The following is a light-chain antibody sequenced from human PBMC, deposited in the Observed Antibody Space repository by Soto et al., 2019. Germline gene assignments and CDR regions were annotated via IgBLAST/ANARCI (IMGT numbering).Light chain of an antibody. CDR1: QSVSSY. Sequence: EMVFTPSPATLSLSPGERATLSCRASQSVSSYLAWYQQKPGQAPRLLIYDASNRATGIPARFSGSGSGTDFTLTISSLEPEDFAVYYCQQRSNWRITFGQGTRLEIK. V-gene: IGKV3-11*01. J-gene: IGKJ5*01. CDR3: QQRSNWRIT. CDR2: DAS.